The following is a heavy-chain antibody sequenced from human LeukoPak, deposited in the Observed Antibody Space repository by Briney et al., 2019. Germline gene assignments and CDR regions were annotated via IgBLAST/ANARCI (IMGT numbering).Heavy chain of an antibody. CDR2: ITAYNGNT. Sequence: GASVKVSCKASGYTLPSYGISWVRQAPGQGLEWMGWITAYNGNTKYAPKFQGRVTMTTDTSTSTAYMELRSLRFDDTAVYYCARGAMDDDYGGHYWGQGTLVTVSS. CDR3: ARGAMDDDYGGHY. D-gene: IGHD4-23*01. CDR1: GYTLPSYG. V-gene: IGHV1-18*01. J-gene: IGHJ4*02.